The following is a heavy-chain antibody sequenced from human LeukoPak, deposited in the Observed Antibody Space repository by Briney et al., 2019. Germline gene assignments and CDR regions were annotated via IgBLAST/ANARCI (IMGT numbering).Heavy chain of an antibody. V-gene: IGHV3-30*18. CDR3: AKDLRYYYGSGSYYPSPMDV. CDR1: GFTFSSYG. Sequence: PGGSLRLSCAASGFTFSSYGMHWVRQAPGKGLEWVAVISYDGSNKYYADSVKGRFTISRDNSKNTLYMQMNSLRAEDTAVYYCAKDLRYYYGSGSYYPSPMDVWGQGTTVTVSS. CDR2: ISYDGSNK. D-gene: IGHD3-10*01. J-gene: IGHJ6*02.